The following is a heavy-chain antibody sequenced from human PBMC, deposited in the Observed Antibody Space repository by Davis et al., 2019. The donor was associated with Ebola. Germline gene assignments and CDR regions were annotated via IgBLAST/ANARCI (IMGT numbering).Heavy chain of an antibody. CDR2: ISAYNGNT. CDR3: ARVINVVVTAIPEGYYYYGMDV. V-gene: IGHV1-18*01. D-gene: IGHD2-21*02. CDR1: GYTFTSYD. Sequence: AASVKVSCKASGYTFTSYDINWVRQAPGQGLEWMGWISAYNGNTNYAQKLQGRVTITRDTSASTAYMELSSLRSEDTAVYYCARVINVVVTAIPEGYYYYGMDVWGQGTTVTVSS. J-gene: IGHJ6*02.